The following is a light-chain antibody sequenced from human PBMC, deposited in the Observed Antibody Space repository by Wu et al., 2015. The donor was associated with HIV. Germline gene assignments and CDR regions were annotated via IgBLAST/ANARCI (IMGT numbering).Light chain of an antibody. V-gene: IGKV3-20*01. CDR1: QRISDSY. CDR3: HQSGSSPLT. Sequence: IVLRQSPGTLSLSLGDRAIFSCRASQRISDSYVSWYQQKPGQAPRLLIYGASNRATGVPERFSGRGFGTDFSLIISSLEPEDFAVYFRHQSGSSPLTFGQGTRVEIK. CDR2: GAS. J-gene: IGKJ1*01.